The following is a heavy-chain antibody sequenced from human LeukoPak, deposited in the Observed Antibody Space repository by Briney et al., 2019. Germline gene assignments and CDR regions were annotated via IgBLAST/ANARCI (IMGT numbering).Heavy chain of an antibody. CDR2: IYDSGNT. J-gene: IGHJ4*02. V-gene: IGHV4-39*07. CDR3: ARASPGIAAAGGEYYFDY. CDR1: GGSFAGSGCY. Sequence: PSETLSLTCTVSGGSFAGSGCYWGWIRQPPGKGLDYIGSIYDSGNTYYNPSLKNRVTISIDTSKNQLSLKLSSVTAADTAVYYCARASPGIAAAGGEYYFDYWGQGTLVTVSS. D-gene: IGHD6-13*01.